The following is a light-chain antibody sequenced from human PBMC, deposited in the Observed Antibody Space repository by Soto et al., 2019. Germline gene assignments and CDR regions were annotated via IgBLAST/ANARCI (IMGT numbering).Light chain of an antibody. J-gene: IGKJ5*01. Sequence: EIVMTQSPATLSVSPGERATLSCRASQSVSSNLAWYQQKPGQAPRLLIYGASSRATGIPDRFSGGGCGTDFTLTISRLEPEEFAVYHCQQYGSSPTFGQGTRLEIK. CDR2: GAS. V-gene: IGKV3-20*01. CDR1: QSVSSN. CDR3: QQYGSSPT.